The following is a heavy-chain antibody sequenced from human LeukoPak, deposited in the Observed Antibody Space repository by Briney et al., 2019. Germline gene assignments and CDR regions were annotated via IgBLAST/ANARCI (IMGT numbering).Heavy chain of an antibody. CDR1: GFTFSSYA. Sequence: GGSLRLSCAASGFTFSSYAMHWVRQAPGKGLEYVSGISTNGGSTYYADSVKGRFTISRDNSKNTLFLQMGSLRAEDTAMYYCAKDSAYYYDSSGYYYDWGQGTLVTVSS. CDR3: AKDSAYYYDSSGYYYD. D-gene: IGHD3-22*01. J-gene: IGHJ4*02. CDR2: ISTNGGST. V-gene: IGHV3-64*02.